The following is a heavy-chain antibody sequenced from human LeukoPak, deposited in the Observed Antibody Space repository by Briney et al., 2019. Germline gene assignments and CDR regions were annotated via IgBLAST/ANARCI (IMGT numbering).Heavy chain of an antibody. CDR3: ARALWFGELVDY. CDR1: GGSFSGYY. Sequence: PSETLSLTCAVYGGSFSGYYWSWIRQPPGKGLEWIGEINHSGSTNYNPSLKSRVTISVDTSKNQFSLKLSSVTAADTAVYYCARALWFGELVDYWGQGTLVTVSS. CDR2: INHSGST. D-gene: IGHD3-10*01. V-gene: IGHV4-34*01. J-gene: IGHJ4*02.